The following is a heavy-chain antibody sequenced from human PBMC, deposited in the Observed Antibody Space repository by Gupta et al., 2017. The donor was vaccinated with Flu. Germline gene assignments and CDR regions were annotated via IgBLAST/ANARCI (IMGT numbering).Heavy chain of an antibody. Sequence: QVQLQESGPGLVKPSETLSLTCTVSGASISRNYWNWVRKPAGKGLEWIGRIYISGNTDYNPSLKSRVTMSLDSSKNQFSLSVTSVTAADTAVYYCASSSRGYYNGRDLWGQGTTV. CDR2: IYISGNT. CDR1: GASISRNY. V-gene: IGHV4-4*07. CDR3: ASSSRGYYNGRDL. D-gene: IGHD3-10*01. J-gene: IGHJ6*02.